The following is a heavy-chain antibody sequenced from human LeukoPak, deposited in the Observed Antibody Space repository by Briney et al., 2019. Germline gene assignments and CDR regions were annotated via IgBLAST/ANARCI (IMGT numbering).Heavy chain of an antibody. D-gene: IGHD3-9*01. Sequence: AGGSQRLSCAASGFTFSSYSMNWVRQAPGKGLEWVSSISGSSSYIYYADSVRGRFTISRDNAKNSLYLQMNSLRAEDTAVYYCARVDYDILTGYYIYAFDIWGQGTMVIVSS. V-gene: IGHV3-21*01. CDR3: ARVDYDILTGYYIYAFDI. J-gene: IGHJ3*02. CDR1: GFTFSSYS. CDR2: ISGSSSYI.